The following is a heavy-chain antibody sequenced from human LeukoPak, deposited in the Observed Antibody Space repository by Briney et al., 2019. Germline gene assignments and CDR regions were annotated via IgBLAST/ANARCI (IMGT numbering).Heavy chain of an antibody. CDR3: ARTSPPMDYYDSSGENSDY. Sequence: PSETLSLTCTVSGGSISSSSYYWGWIRQPPGKGLEWIGSIYYSGSTCYNPSLKGRVTISVDTSKNQFSLKLSSVTAADTAVYYCARTSPPMDYYDSSGENSDYWGQGTLVTVSS. D-gene: IGHD3-22*01. CDR2: IYYSGST. V-gene: IGHV4-39*01. J-gene: IGHJ4*02. CDR1: GGSISSSSYY.